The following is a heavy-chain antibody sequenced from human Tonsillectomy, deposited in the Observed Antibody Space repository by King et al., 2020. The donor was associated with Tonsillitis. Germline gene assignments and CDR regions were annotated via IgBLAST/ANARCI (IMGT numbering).Heavy chain of an antibody. CDR1: GGSISSSDYS. CDR3: ARSIPAARHQDAFDI. J-gene: IGHJ3*02. Sequence: QLQESGPGLVKPSQTLSLTCNVSGGSISSSDYSWTWIRQPPGKGLEWIGYIFYSVNTFYNPSLKRRVTISVDTSRTQFSLRLSSVTAADTAVYYCARSIPAARHQDAFDIWGQGTMVTVSS. D-gene: IGHD2-2*01. CDR2: IFYSVNT. V-gene: IGHV4-30-4*01.